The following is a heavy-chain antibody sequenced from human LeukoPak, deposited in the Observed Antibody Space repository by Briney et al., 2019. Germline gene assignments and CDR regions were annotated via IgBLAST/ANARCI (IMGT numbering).Heavy chain of an antibody. CDR3: ARELIYDIVVVPAAPSDY. CDR1: GFTFSSYS. J-gene: IGHJ4*02. D-gene: IGHD2-2*01. CDR2: ISSSSSYI. Sequence: GGSLRLSCAASGFTFSSYSMNWVRQAPGKGLEWVSSISSSSSYIYYADSVKGRFTISRDNAKNSLYLQMNSLRAEDTAVYYCARELIYDIVVVPAAPSDYWGQGTLVTVSS. V-gene: IGHV3-21*01.